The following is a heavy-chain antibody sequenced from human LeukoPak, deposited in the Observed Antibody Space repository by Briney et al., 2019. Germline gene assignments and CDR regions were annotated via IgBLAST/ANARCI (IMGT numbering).Heavy chain of an antibody. CDR1: GFTFDSYG. J-gene: IGHJ3*02. CDR3: AREIAVAGPSDAFDI. CDR2: VTGSGRTT. Sequence: GGSLRLSCAASGFTFDSYGMAWVRQGPGKGLEWVSAVTGSGRTTYYADSVKGRFTISRDRSNNMVYLQMNSLRAEDTAVYYCAREIAVAGPSDAFDIWGQGTMVTVSS. V-gene: IGHV3-23*01. D-gene: IGHD6-19*01.